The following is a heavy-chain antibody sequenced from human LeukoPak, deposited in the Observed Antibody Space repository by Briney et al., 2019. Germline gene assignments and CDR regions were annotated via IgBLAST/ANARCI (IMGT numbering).Heavy chain of an antibody. CDR2: ISSSSSYI. Sequence: GGSLRLSCAASGFTFSSYSMNWVRQAPGKGLEWVSSISSSSSYIYYADSVKGRFTISRDNAKNSLYLQMNSLRAGDTAVYYCAELGITMIGGVWGKGTTVTISS. V-gene: IGHV3-21*01. CDR1: GFTFSSYS. D-gene: IGHD3-10*02. J-gene: IGHJ6*04. CDR3: AELGITMIGGV.